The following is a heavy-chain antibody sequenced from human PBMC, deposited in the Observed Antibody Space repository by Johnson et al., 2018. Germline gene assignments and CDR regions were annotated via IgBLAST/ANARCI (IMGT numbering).Heavy chain of an antibody. CDR3: AKVGGSNWYGRYGAFDI. D-gene: IGHD6-13*01. CDR1: GFSFSSYG. CDR2: ISYDETSK. J-gene: IGHJ3*02. V-gene: IGHV3-30*18. Sequence: QVQLVQSEGGVVQPGRSLRLSCAASGFSFSSYGMHWVRQAPGKGLDWVAIISYDETSKYYADSVKGRFTISRDNSKNTLYLQMNSLRVEDTAVYYCAKVGGSNWYGRYGAFDIWGQGTMVTVSS.